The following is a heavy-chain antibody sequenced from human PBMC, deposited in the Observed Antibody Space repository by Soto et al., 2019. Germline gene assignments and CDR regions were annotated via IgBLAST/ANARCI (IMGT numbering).Heavy chain of an antibody. Sequence: PSETLSLTCTVSGGSISSYFWSWIRQAPGKGLEWIGYIYYSGSTNYNPSLKSRVTTSVDTSKNQFSLKLSSVTAADTAVYYCARRASGYPYYFDYWGQGTLVTVSS. CDR3: ARRASGYPYYFDY. CDR2: IYYSGST. V-gene: IGHV4-59*01. J-gene: IGHJ4*02. CDR1: GGSISSYF. D-gene: IGHD3-22*01.